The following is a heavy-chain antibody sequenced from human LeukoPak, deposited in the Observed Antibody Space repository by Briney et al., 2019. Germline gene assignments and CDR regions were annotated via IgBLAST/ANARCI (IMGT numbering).Heavy chain of an antibody. CDR3: AKDPFRARIAAPDY. J-gene: IGHJ4*02. V-gene: IGHV3-23*01. CDR1: GLTFNTYT. Sequence: GGSLRLSCAASGLTFNTYTLNWVRQAPGKGLEWVSAIDGSGGNTYYADSVKGRFTISRDNSKNTLYLQMNTLRAEDTAVYYCAKDPFRARIAAPDYWGQGTLVTVSS. CDR2: IDGSGGNT. D-gene: IGHD6-6*01.